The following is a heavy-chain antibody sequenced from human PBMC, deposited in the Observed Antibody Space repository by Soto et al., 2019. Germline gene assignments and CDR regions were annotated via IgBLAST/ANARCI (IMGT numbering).Heavy chain of an antibody. D-gene: IGHD1-26*01. J-gene: IGHJ6*02. CDR2: VYHSGTT. CDR1: GGSIRSYY. CDR3: ARDPDDYGGSYRPAYGMDI. Sequence: SETLSLTCTVSGGSIRSYYWSWIRQPPGKGLEWIGYVYHSGTTNYNPSLKSRVTISVDTSKSQFSLKLTSVTAADTAVYYCARDPDDYGGSYRPAYGMDIWGQGTTVTVSS. V-gene: IGHV4-59*01.